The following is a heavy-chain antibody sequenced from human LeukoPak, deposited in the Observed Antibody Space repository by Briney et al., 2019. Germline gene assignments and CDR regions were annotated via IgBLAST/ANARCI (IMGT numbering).Heavy chain of an antibody. CDR1: GFTVSSNY. Sequence: PGGSLRLSCAASGFTVSSNYMSWVRQAPGKGLEWVSVIYSGGSTYYADSVKGRFTISRDNSKNTLYLQMNSLRAEDTAVYYCARDGADDYGDSTWTYYYYMDVWGKGTTVTVSS. CDR2: IYSGGST. J-gene: IGHJ6*03. D-gene: IGHD4-17*01. V-gene: IGHV3-66*02. CDR3: ARDGADDYGDSTWTYYYYMDV.